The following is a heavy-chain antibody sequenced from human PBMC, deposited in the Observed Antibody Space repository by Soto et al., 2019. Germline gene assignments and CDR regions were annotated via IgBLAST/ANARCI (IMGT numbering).Heavy chain of an antibody. CDR1: GFTFSSYA. D-gene: IGHD6-13*01. CDR2: ISGSGGST. V-gene: IGHV3-23*01. J-gene: IGHJ4*02. CDR3: AKDPRPTHSSSWYVVVKYYFDY. Sequence: PGGSLRLSCAASGFTFSSYAMSWVRQAPGKGLEWVSAISGSGGSTYYADSVKGRFTISRDNSKNTLYLQMNSLRAEDTAVYYCAKDPRPTHSSSWYVVVKYYFDYWGQGTLVTVSS.